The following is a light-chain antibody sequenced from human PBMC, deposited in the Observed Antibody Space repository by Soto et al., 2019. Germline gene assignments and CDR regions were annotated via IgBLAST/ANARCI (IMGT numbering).Light chain of an antibody. Sequence: DIQMTQSPSTLPASVGDRVTITCRASQSISNWLAWYQQKPGTAPKLLIYAASTLQSGVPSRFSGSGSGTDFTLTISRLEPEDFAVYYCQQYGSSPPITFGQGTRLEIK. CDR3: QQYGSSPPIT. V-gene: IGKV1-5*01. CDR2: AAS. CDR1: QSISNW. J-gene: IGKJ5*01.